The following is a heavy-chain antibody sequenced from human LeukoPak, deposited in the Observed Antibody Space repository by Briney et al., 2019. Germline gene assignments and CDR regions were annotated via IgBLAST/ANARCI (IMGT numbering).Heavy chain of an antibody. CDR3: AKGYGSGNYYGDY. CDR2: ISGSGGST. Sequence: GGSLRLSCAAPGFTFSSYSMTWVRQAPGKGLEWVSSISGSGGSTYYADSVKGRFTISRDNSKNTLYLQMNSLRAEDTAVYYCAKGYGSGNYYGDYWGQGTLVTVSS. V-gene: IGHV3-23*01. D-gene: IGHD3-10*01. J-gene: IGHJ4*02. CDR1: GFTFSSYS.